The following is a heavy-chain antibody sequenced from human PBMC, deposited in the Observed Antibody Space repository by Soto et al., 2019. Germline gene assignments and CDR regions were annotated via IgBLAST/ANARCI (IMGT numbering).Heavy chain of an antibody. Sequence: QVQLVQSGTEVQNPGASVKVSCKASGYTFTINDINWVRQATGQGLEWMGWMNPNSGNTGYAQKFQGRVTMTRDTSKSTAYMELSSLTSDDTAVYYCARSPWGASNYYNYMDVWGEGTTVTVSS. D-gene: IGHD3-16*01. J-gene: IGHJ6*03. CDR3: ARSPWGASNYYNYMDV. CDR1: GYTFTIND. CDR2: MNPNSGNT. V-gene: IGHV1-8*01.